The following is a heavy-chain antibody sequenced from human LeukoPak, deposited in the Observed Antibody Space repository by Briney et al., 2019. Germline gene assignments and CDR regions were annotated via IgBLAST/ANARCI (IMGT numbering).Heavy chain of an antibody. J-gene: IGHJ6*03. D-gene: IGHD3-16*02. V-gene: IGHV4-39*07. CDR2: IYYSGST. CDR3: ARVYWGYYDYVWGSYRTPDYYMDV. CDR1: GGSISSSSYY. Sequence: PSETLSLTCTVSGGSISSSSYYWGWIRQPPGKGLEWIGSIYYSGSTYYNPSLKSRVTISVDTSKNQFSLKLSSVTAADTAVYYCARVYWGYYDYVWGSYRTPDYYMDVWGKGTTVTVSS.